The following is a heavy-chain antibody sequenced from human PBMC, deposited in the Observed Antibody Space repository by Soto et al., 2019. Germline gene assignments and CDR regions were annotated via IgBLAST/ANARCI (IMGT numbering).Heavy chain of an antibody. Sequence: LETLCLTCTVSGGSISSYYWSWIRQPPGKGLEWIGYIYYSGSTNYNPSVKGRFTISRDNSMNTLYLQMNSLRAEDTAVYYCAKKLDSGTYPSPLGHWGLGTLVTVSS. D-gene: IGHD1-26*01. J-gene: IGHJ4*02. CDR3: AKKLDSGTYPSPLGH. V-gene: IGHV4-59*01. CDR2: IYYSGST. CDR1: GGSISSYY.